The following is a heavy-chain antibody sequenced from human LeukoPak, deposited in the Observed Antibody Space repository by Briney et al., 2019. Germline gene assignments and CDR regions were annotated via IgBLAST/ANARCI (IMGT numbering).Heavy chain of an antibody. V-gene: IGHV3-7*03. CDR3: ARDGACSASSCTGGVFDI. Sequence: GGSLRLSCAASGFTFSSYWMSWVRQAPGKGLEWVANIKQDGSEKYYVDSVKGRFTISRDNAKNSLYLQMNSLRAEDTAVYYCARDGACSASSCTGGVFDIWGQGTMVTVSS. D-gene: IGHD2-15*01. J-gene: IGHJ3*02. CDR1: GFTFSSYW. CDR2: IKQDGSEK.